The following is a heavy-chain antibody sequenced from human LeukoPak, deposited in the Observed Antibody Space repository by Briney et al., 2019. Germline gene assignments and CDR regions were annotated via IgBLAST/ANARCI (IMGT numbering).Heavy chain of an antibody. CDR3: ARGNPFDL. V-gene: IGHV4-59*01. CDR2: FYYSGST. Sequence: SETLSLTCTVSGGSISSYYWSWIRQPPGKGLEWIGYFYYSGSTNYNPSLKSRVTISVDTSKNQFSLKLTSVTAADTAVYYCARGNPFDLWGRGTLVTVSS. CDR1: GGSISSYY. J-gene: IGHJ2*01.